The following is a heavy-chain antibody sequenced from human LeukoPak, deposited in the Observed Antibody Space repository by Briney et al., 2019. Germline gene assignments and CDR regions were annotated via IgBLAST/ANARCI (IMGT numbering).Heavy chain of an antibody. CDR3: AGVPDYGGDADAFDL. Sequence: PSETLSLTCTVSGGSISSYYWSWIRQPPGKGLEWIGYIYYSGSTNYNPSLKSRVTISVDTSKNQFSLKLSSMTAADTAVYYCAGVPDYGGDADAFDLWGQGTMVTVSS. CDR1: GGSISSYY. D-gene: IGHD2-21*02. V-gene: IGHV4-59*01. CDR2: IYYSGST. J-gene: IGHJ3*01.